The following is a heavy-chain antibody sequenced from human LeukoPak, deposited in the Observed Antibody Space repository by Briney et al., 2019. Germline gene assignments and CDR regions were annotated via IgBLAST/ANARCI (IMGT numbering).Heavy chain of an antibody. V-gene: IGHV3-23*01. CDR2: ISNDGGGT. J-gene: IGHJ4*02. CDR3: AKGSSGYFFDL. D-gene: IGHD3-22*01. Sequence: SGGSLRHSCAASGFIFNNYGLVWVRQAPGKGLEWVSAISNDGGGTTYADFVKGRFSVSRDNSKNTLFLQMNSLRAEDTALYYCAKGSSGYFFDLWGRGTLVTVSS. CDR1: GFIFNNYG.